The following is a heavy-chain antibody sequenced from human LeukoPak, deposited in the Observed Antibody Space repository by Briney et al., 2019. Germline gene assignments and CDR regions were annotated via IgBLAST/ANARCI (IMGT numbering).Heavy chain of an antibody. V-gene: IGHV3-23*01. CDR1: GFTLTSYA. J-gene: IGHJ4*02. D-gene: IGHD3-10*01. CDR2: IIGSVHST. Sequence: GESLRLSCAASGFTLTSYAMSWVRQAPGKGLEWVSAIIGSVHSTYYADSVKGRFTISRDNSKNTLYLQMNSLRAEDTAVYYCASRKSMVRGVIHYWGQGTLVTVSS. CDR3: ASRKSMVRGVIHY.